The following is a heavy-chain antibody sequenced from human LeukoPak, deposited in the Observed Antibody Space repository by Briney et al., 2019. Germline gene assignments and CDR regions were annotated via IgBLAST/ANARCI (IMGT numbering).Heavy chain of an antibody. CDR2: IYTSGST. Sequence: SETLSLTCTVSGGSTSSYYWSWIRQPAGKGLEWIGRIYTSGSTNYNPSLKSRVTMSVDTSKNQFSLKLSSVTAADTAVYYCARDLDSSSSLDYWGQGTLVTVSS. V-gene: IGHV4-4*07. CDR3: ARDLDSSSSLDY. D-gene: IGHD6-13*01. J-gene: IGHJ4*02. CDR1: GGSTSSYY.